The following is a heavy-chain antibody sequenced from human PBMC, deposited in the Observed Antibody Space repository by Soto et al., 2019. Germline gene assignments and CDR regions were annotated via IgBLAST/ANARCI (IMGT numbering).Heavy chain of an antibody. Sequence: TLSLTCTVSGGSISSYYWSWIRQPPGKGLEWIGYIYYSGSTNYNPSLKSRVTISVDTSKNQFSLKLSSVTAADTAVYYCARDRYYDFWSGTTVYYYGMDVWGQGTTVTVSS. CDR1: GGSISSYY. CDR3: ARDRYYDFWSGTTVYYYGMDV. J-gene: IGHJ6*02. CDR2: IYYSGST. D-gene: IGHD3-3*01. V-gene: IGHV4-59*01.